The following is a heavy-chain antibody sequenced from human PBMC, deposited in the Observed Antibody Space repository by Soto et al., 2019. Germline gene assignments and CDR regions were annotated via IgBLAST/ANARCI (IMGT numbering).Heavy chain of an antibody. CDR2: ISSNSRTT. J-gene: IGHJ4*02. CDR1: GFTLSSYS. V-gene: IGHV3-48*01. Sequence: GRSLRLSCAASGFTLSSYSMNWVRQAPGKGLEWISYISSNSRTTYYADSVKGRLTISRDNAKNSLYLQMNSLRAEDTAVYYCVRGDWVGYTYGPHLDYWGQGTLVTVSS. CDR3: VRGDWVGYTYGPHLDY. D-gene: IGHD5-18*01.